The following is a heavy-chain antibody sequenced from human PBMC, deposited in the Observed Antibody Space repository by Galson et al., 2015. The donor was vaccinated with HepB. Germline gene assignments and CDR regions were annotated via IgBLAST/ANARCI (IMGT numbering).Heavy chain of an antibody. J-gene: IGHJ4*02. CDR1: GFSLSTSGVG. D-gene: IGHD6-13*01. Sequence: PALVKPIQTLTLTCTFSGFSLSTSGVGVGWIRQPPGKALEWLALIYWDDDKRYSPSLKSRLTITKDTSKNQVVLTMTNMDPVDTATYYCAHQRQKIAAAVVWSFDYWGQGTLVTVSS. V-gene: IGHV2-5*02. CDR3: AHQRQKIAAAVVWSFDY. CDR2: IYWDDDK.